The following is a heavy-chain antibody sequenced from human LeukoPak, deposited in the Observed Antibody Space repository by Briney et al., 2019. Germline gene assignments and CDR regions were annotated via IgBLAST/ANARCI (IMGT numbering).Heavy chain of an antibody. V-gene: IGHV4-4*02. CDR3: ARFGLGRFIDY. Sequence: MTSETLSLTCAVSGGSISSSNWWSWVRQPPGKGLEWIGEIYHSGSTNYNPSLKSRVTISVDTSKNQFSLKLSSVTAADTAVYYCARFGLGRFIDYWGQGTLVTVSS. D-gene: IGHD3/OR15-3a*01. J-gene: IGHJ4*02. CDR1: GGSISSSNW. CDR2: IYHSGST.